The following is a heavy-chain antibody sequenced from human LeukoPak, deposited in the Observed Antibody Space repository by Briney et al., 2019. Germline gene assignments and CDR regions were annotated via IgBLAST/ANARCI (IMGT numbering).Heavy chain of an antibody. J-gene: IGHJ4*02. V-gene: IGHV3-43*02. Sequence: GGSLRLSCAASGFIFNDYGMHWVRQAPGKGLEWVSFISGNGGGTYYADSLKGRFTISRDNSKSSLYLQMNSLRPEDTALYYCAKDILRIAEPGTRGFDYWGQGTLVTVSS. CDR2: ISGNGGGT. CDR1: GFIFNDYG. CDR3: AKDILRIAEPGTRGFDY. D-gene: IGHD6-13*01.